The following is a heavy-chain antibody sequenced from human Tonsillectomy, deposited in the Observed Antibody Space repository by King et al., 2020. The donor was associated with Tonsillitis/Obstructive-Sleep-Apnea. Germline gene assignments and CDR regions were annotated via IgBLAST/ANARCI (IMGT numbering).Heavy chain of an antibody. CDR2: IIPIFGIP. CDR3: ARAGYGSSSSAGYHYYYMDV. Sequence: QLVQSGAEVKKPGSSVKVSCKASGGTFSSYAISWMRQAPGQGLEWMGGIIPIFGIPNYAQKFQGRITITADASTSTAYMELSSLRSEDTAVYYCARAGYGSSSSAGYHYYYMDVWGKGTTVTVSS. D-gene: IGHD6-6*01. CDR1: GGTFSSYA. J-gene: IGHJ6*03. V-gene: IGHV1-69*12.